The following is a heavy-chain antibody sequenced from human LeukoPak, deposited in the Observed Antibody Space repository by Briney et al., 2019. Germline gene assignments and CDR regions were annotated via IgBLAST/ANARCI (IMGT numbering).Heavy chain of an antibody. V-gene: IGHV3-64D*06. CDR1: GFTFSSYA. CDR3: VKAGVRGGDY. J-gene: IGHJ4*02. Sequence: PGGSLRLSCSASGFTFSSYAMHWVRQAPRKGLEYVSAISSNGGSTYYADSVKGRFTISRDNSKNTLYLQMSSLRAEDTAVYYCVKAGVRGGDYWGQGTLVTVSS. CDR2: ISSNGGST. D-gene: IGHD3-10*01.